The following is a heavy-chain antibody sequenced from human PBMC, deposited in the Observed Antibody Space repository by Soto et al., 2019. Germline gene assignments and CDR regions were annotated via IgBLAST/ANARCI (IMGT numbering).Heavy chain of an antibody. CDR2: TSYDGNNK. J-gene: IGHJ4*02. CDR1: GFTSGNYG. Sequence: XGSLRLSCAGSGFTSGNYGMHWVRQAPGKGLEWVASTSYDGNNKYYADSLKGRFTISRDNSKKMVYLQMTSLGPEDTAVYYCAKGGGSARDFDYWGQGALVTVS. CDR3: AKGGGSARDFDY. V-gene: IGHV3-30*18. D-gene: IGHD1-26*01.